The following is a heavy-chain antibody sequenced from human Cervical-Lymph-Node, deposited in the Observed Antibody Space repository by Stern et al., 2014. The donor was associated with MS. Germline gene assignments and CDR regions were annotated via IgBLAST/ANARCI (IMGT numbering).Heavy chain of an antibody. D-gene: IGHD2-15*01. CDR1: GGSISSGGYY. V-gene: IGHV4-31*03. CDR3: ARDREYCSGNSCYSGAFDI. J-gene: IGHJ3*02. Sequence: QVQLQESGPGLVKPSQTLSLTCTVSGGSISSGGYYWSWIRQHPGKGLEWIGYISYSGSTYYNPSLESRVTISVDTSKNQFSLKLSSVTAADTAVYYCARDREYCSGNSCYSGAFDIWGQGTMVTVSS. CDR2: ISYSGST.